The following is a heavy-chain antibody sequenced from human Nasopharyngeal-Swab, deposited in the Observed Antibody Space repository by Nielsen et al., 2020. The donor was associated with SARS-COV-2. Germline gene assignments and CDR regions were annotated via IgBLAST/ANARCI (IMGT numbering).Heavy chain of an antibody. D-gene: IGHD3-16*01. Sequence: ESLKISCKGSGYRFPSYWIGWLRQMPGKGLEWMGIIYPGDSETRYSPSFQGQVTISADQSINTAYLQWSSLKASDTAMYFCARGGQPFYYYYMDVWGKGTTVTVSS. CDR3: ARGGQPFYYYYMDV. CDR2: IYPGDSET. V-gene: IGHV5-51*01. J-gene: IGHJ6*03. CDR1: GYRFPSYW.